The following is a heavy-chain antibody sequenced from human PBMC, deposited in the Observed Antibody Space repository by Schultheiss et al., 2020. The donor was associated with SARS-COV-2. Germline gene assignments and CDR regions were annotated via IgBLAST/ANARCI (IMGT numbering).Heavy chain of an antibody. CDR3: ARRDCSSTSCYYFDY. D-gene: IGHD2-2*01. CDR2: IYPGDSDT. J-gene: IGHJ4*02. V-gene: IGHV5-51*01. Sequence: GSLRLSCKGSGYSFTSYWIAWVRQMPGKGLEWMGIIYPGDSDTRYSPSFQGQVTISADKSISTAYLQWSSLKASDTAMYYCARRDCSSTSCYYFDYWGQGTLVTVSS. CDR1: GYSFTSYW.